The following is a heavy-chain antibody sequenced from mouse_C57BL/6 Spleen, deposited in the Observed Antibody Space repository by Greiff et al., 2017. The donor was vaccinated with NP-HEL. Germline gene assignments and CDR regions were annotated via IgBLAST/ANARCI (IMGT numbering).Heavy chain of an antibody. V-gene: IGHV1-62-2*01. CDR3: ARNEGPGTGAMDD. Sequence: VQLQQSGAELVKPGASVKLSCKASGYTFTEYTIHWVKQRSGQGLEWIGWFYPGSGSIKYNEKFKDKATLTEDKSSSTVYMELSSLPSAYSAVFVCARNEGPGTGAMDDWGKGTTVT. J-gene: IGHJ4*01. D-gene: IGHD4-1*01. CDR2: FYPGSGSI. CDR1: GYTFTEYT.